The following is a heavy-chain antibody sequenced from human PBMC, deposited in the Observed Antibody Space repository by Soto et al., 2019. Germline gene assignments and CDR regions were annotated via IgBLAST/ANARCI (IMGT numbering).Heavy chain of an antibody. CDR2: ISYDGSNK. D-gene: IGHD2-21*02. CDR1: GFTFSSYA. V-gene: IGHV3-30-3*01. J-gene: IGHJ4*02. CDR3: ARAALEYCGGDCGIDY. Sequence: QVQLVESGGGVVQPGRSLRLSCAASGFTFSSYAMHWVRQAPGKGLEWVAVISYDGSNKYYADSVKGRFTISRDNSKNTLYLQMNSLRAEDTAVYYCARAALEYCGGDCGIDYWGQGTLVTVSS.